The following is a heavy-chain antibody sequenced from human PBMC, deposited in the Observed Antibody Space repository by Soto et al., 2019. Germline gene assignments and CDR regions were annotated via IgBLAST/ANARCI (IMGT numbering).Heavy chain of an antibody. CDR3: AKAATGLRFLEWLSLRDGMDV. CDR1: GFTFSSYW. J-gene: IGHJ6*02. V-gene: IGHV3-7*03. D-gene: IGHD3-3*01. CDR2: IKQDGSEK. Sequence: GGSLRLSCAASGFTFSSYWMSWVRQAPGKGLEWVANIKQDGSEKYYVDSVKGRFTISRDNAKNSLYLQMNSLRAEDTAVYYCAKAATGLRFLEWLSLRDGMDVWGQGTTVTVSS.